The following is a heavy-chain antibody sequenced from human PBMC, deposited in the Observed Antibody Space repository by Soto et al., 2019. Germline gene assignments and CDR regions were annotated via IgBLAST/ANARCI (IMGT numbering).Heavy chain of an antibody. V-gene: IGHV3-30*18. CDR3: AKDLGYCSGGSCYSEGYFDS. J-gene: IGHJ4*02. CDR1: GFTFSSYG. CDR2: VSYDGSNK. Sequence: QVQLVESGGGVVQPGRSLRLSCAASGFTFSSYGMHWVRQAPGKGLEWVALVSYDGSNKNYAASVKGRFAISRDNSKNTRYLQMSMLRTEDAAVYYCAKDLGYCSGGSCYSEGYFDSWGQGALVTVSS. D-gene: IGHD2-15*01.